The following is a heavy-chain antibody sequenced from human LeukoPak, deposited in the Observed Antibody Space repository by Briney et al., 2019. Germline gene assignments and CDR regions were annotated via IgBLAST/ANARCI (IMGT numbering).Heavy chain of an antibody. J-gene: IGHJ5*02. CDR3: ATDGAGFDT. V-gene: IGHV3-11*01. CDR2: INIGGTNT. CDR1: GFTFNDYY. Sequence: GGSLRLSCAASGFTFNDYYMSWIRQAPGKGLEWLSYINIGGTNTHYADSVKGRFTISRDNAKKSLYLEMNNLRAEDTAVYYCATDGAGFDTWGQGILVTVSS.